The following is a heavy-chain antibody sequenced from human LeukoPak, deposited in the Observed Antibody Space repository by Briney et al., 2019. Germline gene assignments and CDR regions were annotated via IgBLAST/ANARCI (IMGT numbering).Heavy chain of an antibody. D-gene: IGHD2-2*01. V-gene: IGHV7-4-1*02. CDR3: AKQGPGSCGSTSCYGFDY. Sequence: GASVKVPCNSAGYTFTSYAMKWVRQAPGQGLEWMGWINTNTESPTYAQGVTGRVVFSLDTSVSTAYLQMNSLKAEATAVSYCAKQGPGSCGSTSCYGFDYWGQGTLVTVSS. J-gene: IGHJ4*02. CDR1: GYTFTSYA. CDR2: INTNTESP.